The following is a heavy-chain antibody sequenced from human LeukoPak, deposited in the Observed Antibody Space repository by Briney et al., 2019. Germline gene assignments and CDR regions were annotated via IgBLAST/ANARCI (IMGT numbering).Heavy chain of an antibody. J-gene: IGHJ1*01. CDR2: IYYTGST. D-gene: IGHD2-15*01. Sequence: SETLSLTCTVSGGSISTYYWSWIRQPPGMGLEWIGYIYYTGSTNCNPSLKSRVTMSVDTSKNQFSLKLSSVTAADTAVYYCAREDYCSGGSCYSGYFQHWGQGTLVTVSS. CDR3: AREDYCSGGSCYSGYFQH. V-gene: IGHV4-59*01. CDR1: GGSISTYY.